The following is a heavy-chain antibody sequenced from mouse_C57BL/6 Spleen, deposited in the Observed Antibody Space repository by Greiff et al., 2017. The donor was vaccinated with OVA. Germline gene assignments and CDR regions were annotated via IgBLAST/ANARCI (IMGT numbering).Heavy chain of an antibody. CDR2: IDPSDSYT. CDR1: GYTFTSYW. CDR3: ARRYYGYSWFAY. D-gene: IGHD2-2*01. Sequence: VKLQQPGAELVMPGASVKLSCKASGYTFTSYWMHWVKQRPGQGLEWIGEIDPSDSYTNYNQKFKGKSTLTVDKSSSTAYMQLSSLTSEDSAVYYCARRYYGYSWFAYWGQGTLVTVSA. J-gene: IGHJ3*01. V-gene: IGHV1-69*01.